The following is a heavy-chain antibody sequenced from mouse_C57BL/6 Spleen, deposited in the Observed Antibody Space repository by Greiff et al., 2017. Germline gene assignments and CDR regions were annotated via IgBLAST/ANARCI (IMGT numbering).Heavy chain of an antibody. V-gene: IGHV1-55*01. CDR2: IYPGSGST. J-gene: IGHJ2*01. Sequence: QVQLQQPGAELVKPGASVKMSCKASGYTFTSYWITWVKQRPGQGLEWIGDIYPGSGSTNYNEKFKSKATLTVATSSSTAYMQLSSLTSEDSAVYYCARENPLDYWGQGTTLTVSS. CDR3: ARENPLDY. CDR1: GYTFTSYW.